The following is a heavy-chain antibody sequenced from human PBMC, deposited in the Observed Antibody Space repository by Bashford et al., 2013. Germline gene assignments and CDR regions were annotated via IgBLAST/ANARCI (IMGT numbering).Heavy chain of an antibody. CDR3: ARVRGGLSNYYYGMDV. Sequence: WIRQPPGKGLEWIGYIYNSGSTYYNPSLKSRVTISVDTSKNQFSLKLSSVTAADTAVYYCARVRGGLSNYYYGMDVWGQGTTVTVSS. J-gene: IGHJ6*02. CDR2: IYNSGST. D-gene: IGHD3-16*02. V-gene: IGHV4-30-4*01.